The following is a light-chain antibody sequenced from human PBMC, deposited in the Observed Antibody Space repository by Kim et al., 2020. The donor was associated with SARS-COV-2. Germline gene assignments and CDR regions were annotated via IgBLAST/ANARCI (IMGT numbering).Light chain of an antibody. CDR3: QQYNSYPLT. V-gene: IGKV1-5*01. CDR2: DAS. J-gene: IGKJ1*01. CDR1: QSISNL. Sequence: GDRVTITCRASQSISNLLAWYQQKPGKAPKLLIYDASSLQSGVPSRFSGSGSGTEFTLTISSLQPDDFATYYCQQYNSYPLTFGLGTKVDIK.